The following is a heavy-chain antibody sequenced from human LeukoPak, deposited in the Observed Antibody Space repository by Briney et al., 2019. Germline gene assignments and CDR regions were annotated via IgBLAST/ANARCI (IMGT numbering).Heavy chain of an antibody. Sequence: GGSLRLSCADSGFTFSNYNMNWVRQAPGKAMEWVSSITSSGTYTFYADSVKGRFTISRDNAKNSLYLQMDSLGPEDTAVYYCARVYYDSSGYYYWGQGTLVTVSS. CDR2: ITSSGTYT. CDR1: GFTFSNYN. D-gene: IGHD3-22*01. J-gene: IGHJ4*02. CDR3: ARVYYDSSGYYY. V-gene: IGHV3-21*01.